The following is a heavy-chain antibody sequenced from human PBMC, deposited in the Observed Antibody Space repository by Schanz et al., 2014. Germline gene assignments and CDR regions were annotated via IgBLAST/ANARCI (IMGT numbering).Heavy chain of an antibody. Sequence: QVQLVQSGAEVKKPGASVKVSCKASGGTFNSYTINWVRQAPGQGLEWMGWISPYNGNTNYAQKLQGRVTMTTDTSTSTAYMELRSLRSDDTAVYYCARVQDDILTGSEYYYGMDVWGQGTTVTVSS. J-gene: IGHJ6*02. CDR1: GGTFNSYT. D-gene: IGHD3-9*01. V-gene: IGHV1-18*01. CDR2: ISPYNGNT. CDR3: ARVQDDILTGSEYYYGMDV.